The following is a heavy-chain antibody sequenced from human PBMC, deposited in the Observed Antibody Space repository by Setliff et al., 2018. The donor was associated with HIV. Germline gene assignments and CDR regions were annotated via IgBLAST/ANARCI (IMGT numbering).Heavy chain of an antibody. V-gene: IGHV1-18*04. CDR2: ISAYNGNT. CDR1: GYSFIGHY. CDR3: ARIPGSSWYNGFDI. J-gene: IGHJ3*02. Sequence: GASVKVSCKASGYSFIGHYMHWVRQAPGQGLEWMGWISAYNGNTNYAQKLQGRVTMTTDTSTSTSSMELSSLGSEDTAVYYCARIPGSSWYNGFDIWGQGTMVTVSS. D-gene: IGHD6-13*01.